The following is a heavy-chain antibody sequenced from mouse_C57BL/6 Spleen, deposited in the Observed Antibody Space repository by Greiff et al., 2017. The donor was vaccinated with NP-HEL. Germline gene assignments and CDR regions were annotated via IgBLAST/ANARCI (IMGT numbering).Heavy chain of an antibody. D-gene: IGHD1-1*01. CDR3: ARSIYYGSSYGWFAY. CDR1: GYTFTDYY. CDR2: INPNNGGT. Sequence: VQLQQSGPELVKPGASVKISCKASGYTFTDYYMNWVKQSHGKSLEWIGDINPNNGGTSYNQKFKGKATLTVDKSSSTAYMELRSLTSEDSAVYYCARSIYYGSSYGWFAYWGQGTLVTVSA. V-gene: IGHV1-26*01. J-gene: IGHJ3*01.